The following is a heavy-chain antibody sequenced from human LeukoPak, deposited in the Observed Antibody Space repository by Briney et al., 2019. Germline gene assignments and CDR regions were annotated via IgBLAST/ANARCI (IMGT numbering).Heavy chain of an antibody. D-gene: IGHD2-21*02. Sequence: PGGSLRLSCAASGPNLREFGLIWVRQAPGKGLGWVAIISYAGSNKFYADSVKGRFAISRGNSKNTLYLQMDSLRAEDTAVYYCAKTKVGTGLDALDIWGQGTMVTVSS. CDR3: AKTKVGTGLDALDI. CDR1: GPNLREFG. V-gene: IGHV3-30*18. CDR2: ISYAGSNK. J-gene: IGHJ3*02.